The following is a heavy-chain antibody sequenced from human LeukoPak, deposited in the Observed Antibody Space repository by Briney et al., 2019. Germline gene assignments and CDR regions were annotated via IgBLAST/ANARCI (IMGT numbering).Heavy chain of an antibody. D-gene: IGHD2-2*01. CDR1: GYTFTGYY. J-gene: IGHJ4*02. CDR2: INPNSGGT. Sequence: ASVKVSCKASGYTFTGYYMHWVRQAPGQGLEWMGWINPNSGGTNYAQKFRGRVTMTRDTSISTAYMELSRLRSDDTAVYYCASPSRGCSSTSCYRPWDYWGQGTLVTVSS. V-gene: IGHV1-2*02. CDR3: ASPSRGCSSTSCYRPWDY.